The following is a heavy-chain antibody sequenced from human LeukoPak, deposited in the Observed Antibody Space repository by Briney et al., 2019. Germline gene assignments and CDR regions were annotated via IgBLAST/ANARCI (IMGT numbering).Heavy chain of an antibody. V-gene: IGHV1-2*02. Sequence: ASVKVSCKASGYTFTDYSMHWVRQAPGQGLEWMGWISPNSGGTNYAQKFQGRVTMTRDMSTSTVYMELSSLRSEDAAVYYCARDRAFDYWGQGTLVTVSS. J-gene: IGHJ4*02. CDR1: GYTFTDYS. CDR2: ISPNSGGT. CDR3: ARDRAFDY.